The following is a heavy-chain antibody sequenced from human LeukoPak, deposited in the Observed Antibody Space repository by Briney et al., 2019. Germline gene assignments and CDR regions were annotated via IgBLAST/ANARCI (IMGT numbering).Heavy chain of an antibody. D-gene: IGHD7-27*01. J-gene: IGHJ4*02. CDR3: AKDGGLWVSAHWGDS. CDR2: ISSSSSYI. V-gene: IGHV3-21*04. Sequence: GGSLRLSCAASGFTFSSYSMNWVRQAPGKGLEWVSSISSSSSYIYYADSVKGRFTISRDNAKNTLFLQMNSLRAEDTAVYYCAKDGGLWVSAHWGDSWGRGTLVTVSS. CDR1: GFTFSSYS.